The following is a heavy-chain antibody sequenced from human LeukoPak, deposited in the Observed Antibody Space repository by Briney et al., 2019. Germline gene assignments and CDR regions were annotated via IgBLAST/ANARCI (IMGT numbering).Heavy chain of an antibody. CDR2: FDPEDGET. CDR1: GYTLTELS. CDR3: ATDPRSIVGATYFDY. V-gene: IGHV1-24*01. Sequence: GASVKVSCKVSGYTLTELSIHWVRQAPGKGLEWMGGFDPEDGETIYAQKFQGRVTMTEDTSTDTAYMELSSLRSEDTAVYYCATDPRSIVGATYFDYWGQGTLVTVSS. J-gene: IGHJ4*02. D-gene: IGHD1-26*01.